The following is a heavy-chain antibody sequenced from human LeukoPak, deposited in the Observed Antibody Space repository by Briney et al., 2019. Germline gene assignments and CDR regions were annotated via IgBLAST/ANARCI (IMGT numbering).Heavy chain of an antibody. D-gene: IGHD4-23*01. V-gene: IGHV3-23*01. J-gene: IGHJ4*02. CDR2: ISSKGDAT. Sequence: GGSLRLSCAASGFTFSDYAMSWVRQAPGKGLQWVSGISSKGDATYYTDFVKGRFTISRDNAKNTLYLQMNSLRVEDTAVYYCARGRPHGNDYWGQGTLVTVSS. CDR1: GFTFSDYA. CDR3: ARGRPHGNDY.